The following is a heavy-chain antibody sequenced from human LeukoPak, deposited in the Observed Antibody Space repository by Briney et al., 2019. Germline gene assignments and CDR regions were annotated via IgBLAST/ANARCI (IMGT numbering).Heavy chain of an antibody. CDR3: ATLVGATFDY. D-gene: IGHD1-26*01. V-gene: IGHV3-21*01. J-gene: IGHJ4*02. CDR1: GFTFSCYS. Sequence: PGGSLRLSCAASGFTFSCYSMNWVRQAPGKGLEWVSSISSSSSYIYYADSVKGRFTISRDNAKNSLYLQMNSLRAEDTAVYYCATLVGATFDYWGQGTLVTVSS. CDR2: ISSSSSYI.